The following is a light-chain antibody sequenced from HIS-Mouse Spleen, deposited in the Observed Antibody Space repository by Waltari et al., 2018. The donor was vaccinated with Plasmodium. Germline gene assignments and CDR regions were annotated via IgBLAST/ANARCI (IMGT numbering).Light chain of an antibody. CDR2: QNN. CDR3: AAWDDSLSGRV. CDR1: SSNIGSNY. Sequence: QSVLTQPPSASGTPGQRVTISCSGSSSNIGSNYVYWYQQLPGTAPKLLIYQNNQRPAGGPDRFAGSKSGTSASLAISGLRSEDEADYYCAAWDDSLSGRVFGGGTKLTVL. J-gene: IGLJ3*02. V-gene: IGLV1-47*01.